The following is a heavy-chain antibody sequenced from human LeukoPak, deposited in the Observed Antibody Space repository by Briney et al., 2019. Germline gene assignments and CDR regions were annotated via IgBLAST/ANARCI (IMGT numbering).Heavy chain of an antibody. V-gene: IGHV4-34*01. Sequence: IPSETLSLTCAVYGGSFSGYYWSWIRQPPGKGLEWIGEINHSGSTNYNPSLKSRVTISVDTSKNQFSLKLSSVTAADTAVYYCARDSSSWYRTRGGFDYWGQGTLVTVPS. CDR1: GGSFSGYY. CDR3: ARDSSSWYRTRGGFDY. J-gene: IGHJ4*02. D-gene: IGHD6-13*01. CDR2: INHSGST.